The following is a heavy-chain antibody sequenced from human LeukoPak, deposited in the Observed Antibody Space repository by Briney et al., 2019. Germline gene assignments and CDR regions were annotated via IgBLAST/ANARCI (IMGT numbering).Heavy chain of an antibody. D-gene: IGHD1-20*01. CDR3: ASRYNWNDGAAFDI. CDR2: IRGSVPST. CDR1: AFTFSRYS. V-gene: IGHV3-23*01. J-gene: IGHJ3*02. Sequence: GGSLRLSCAASAFTFSRYSMNWVRQAPGKGLEWVSGIRGSVPSTYYADSVKGRFTISRDNSKNTLYLQMNSLRAEDTAVYYCASRYNWNDGAAFDIWGQGTMVTVSS.